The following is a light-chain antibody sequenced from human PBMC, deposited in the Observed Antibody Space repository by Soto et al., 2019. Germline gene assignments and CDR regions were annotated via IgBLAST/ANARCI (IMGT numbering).Light chain of an antibody. Sequence: EIVMMQSPATLSVSPGERATLSCRASQSVSSNLAWHQQKPGQAPRLLIYGASTRATGIPARFSGSGSGTEFTLTISSLQSEDFAVYYCQQYKNWPRTFGQGTKVEIK. CDR2: GAS. CDR1: QSVSSN. J-gene: IGKJ1*01. CDR3: QQYKNWPRT. V-gene: IGKV3-15*01.